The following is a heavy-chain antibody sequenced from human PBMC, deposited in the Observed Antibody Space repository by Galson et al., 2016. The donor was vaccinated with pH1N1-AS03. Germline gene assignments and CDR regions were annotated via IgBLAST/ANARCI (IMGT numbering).Heavy chain of an antibody. CDR3: ARVVVEWLVNQEVHGFDS. V-gene: IGHV4-61*09. D-gene: IGHD6-19*01. Sequence: TLSLTCTVSDGSISSNVYYWSWIRQAAGKGLEWIGYTSSTGNTIYKSSLKSRVAISIDTSKSQFSLNLASVTAADTAVYYCARVVVEWLVNQEVHGFDSWGQGTLVTVSS. CDR1: DGSISSNVYY. J-gene: IGHJ4*02. CDR2: TSSTGNT.